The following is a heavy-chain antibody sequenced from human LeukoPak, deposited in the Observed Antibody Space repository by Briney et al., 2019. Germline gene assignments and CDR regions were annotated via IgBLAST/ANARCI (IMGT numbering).Heavy chain of an antibody. CDR1: GSTFSNVW. V-gene: IGHV3-15*01. Sequence: PGGSLRLSCAASGSTFSNVWMSWVRQAPGKGLEWVGRIKSKTDGGTTDYAAPVKGRFTISRDDSKNTLNLQMNSLKTEDTAVYYCTPSIAVAGSLDYWGQGTLVTVSS. CDR3: TPSIAVAGSLDY. D-gene: IGHD6-19*01. J-gene: IGHJ4*02. CDR2: IKSKTDGGTT.